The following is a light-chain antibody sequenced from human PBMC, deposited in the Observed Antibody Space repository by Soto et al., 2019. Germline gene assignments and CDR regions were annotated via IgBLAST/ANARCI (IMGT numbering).Light chain of an antibody. CDR1: QGISSY. CDR3: QQHNVYWS. Sequence: AIRMTQSPSSLSASTGDRVTITCRASQGISSYLAWYQQKPGRAPKLLIYMASTLESGVPSRFSGSGSGTEFTLTISSLEPDDFATYYCQQHNVYWSFGQGTKVDIK. V-gene: IGKV1-8*01. CDR2: MAS. J-gene: IGKJ1*01.